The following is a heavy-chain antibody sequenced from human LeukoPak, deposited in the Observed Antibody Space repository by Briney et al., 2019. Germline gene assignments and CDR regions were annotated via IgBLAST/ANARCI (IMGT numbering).Heavy chain of an antibody. D-gene: IGHD4-17*01. V-gene: IGHV3-7*01. CDR2: IKQDGSDK. CDR3: ARDYGDY. J-gene: IGHJ4*02. Sequence: GGSLRLSCAASGFTFSDYWMSWFRQAPGKGLEWVANIKQDGSDKYYVDSVKGRFTISRDNAKNSLYLQMNSLRAEDTAVYYCARDYGDYWGQGIQVTVSS. CDR1: GFTFSDYW.